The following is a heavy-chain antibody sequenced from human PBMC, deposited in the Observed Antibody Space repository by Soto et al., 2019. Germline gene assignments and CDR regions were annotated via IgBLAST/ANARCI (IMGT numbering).Heavy chain of an antibody. CDR1: GGSISSYY. V-gene: IGHV4-59*01. CDR3: AKTDGVDIVATTAPGHFDY. D-gene: IGHD5-12*01. CDR2: IYYSGST. J-gene: IGHJ4*02. Sequence: SETLSLTCTVSGGSISSYYWSWIRQPPGKGLEWIGYIYYSGSTNYNPSLKSRVTISVDTSKNTLYLQMNSLRAEDTAVYYCAKTDGVDIVATTAPGHFDYWGQGTLVTVSS.